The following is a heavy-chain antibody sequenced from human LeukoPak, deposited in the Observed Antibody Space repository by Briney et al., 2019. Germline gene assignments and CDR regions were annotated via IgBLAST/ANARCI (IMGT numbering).Heavy chain of an antibody. D-gene: IGHD5-18*01. CDR3: ARSNTVDY. CDR1: GFTFSSYA. V-gene: IGHV3-64*01. J-gene: IGHJ4*02. Sequence: GGSLRLSCAASGFTFSSYAMHWVRQAPGKGLEYVSAISSNGGSTYYANSVKGRFTISRDNSKNTLYLQMGGLRAEDMAVYYCARSNTVDYWGQGTLVTVSS. CDR2: ISSNGGST.